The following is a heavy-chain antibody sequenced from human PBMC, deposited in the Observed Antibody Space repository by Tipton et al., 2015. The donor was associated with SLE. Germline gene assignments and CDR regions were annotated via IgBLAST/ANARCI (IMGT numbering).Heavy chain of an antibody. CDR2: IYYSGST. V-gene: IGHV4-59*08. J-gene: IGHJ4*02. CDR1: GGSISSYY. CDR3: ARGIAAAGYYFDY. Sequence: TLSLTCTVSGGSISSYYWSWIRQPPGKGLEWIGYIYYSGSTNYNPSLKSRVTISVDTSKNQFSLKLSSVTAADTAVYYCARGIAAAGYYFDYWGQGTLVTVSS. D-gene: IGHD6-13*01.